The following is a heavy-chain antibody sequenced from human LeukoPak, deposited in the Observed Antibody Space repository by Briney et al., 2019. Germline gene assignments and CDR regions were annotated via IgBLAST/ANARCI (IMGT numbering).Heavy chain of an antibody. CDR3: AKPGIYCSGGSCYYSYFDY. CDR2: ISGSGGST. J-gene: IGHJ4*02. Sequence: PGGSLRLSCAASGFTFSSYAMSWVRQAPGKGLEWVSVISGSGGSTYYADSVKGRFTISRDNSKNTLYLQMNSLRAEDTAVYYCAKPGIYCSGGSCYYSYFDYWGQGTLVTVSS. V-gene: IGHV3-23*01. CDR1: GFTFSSYA. D-gene: IGHD2-15*01.